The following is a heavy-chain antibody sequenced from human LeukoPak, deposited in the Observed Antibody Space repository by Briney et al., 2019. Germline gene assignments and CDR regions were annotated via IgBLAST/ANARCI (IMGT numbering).Heavy chain of an antibody. CDR1: GGSFSGYY. Sequence: SETLSLTCTVYGGSFSGYYWSWIRQPPGKGLEWIGEIKHSGSTNYNPSLKSRVTISVDTSKNQFSLKLSSVTAADTAVYYCASHPWAQYWGQGTLVTVSS. J-gene: IGHJ4*02. CDR2: IKHSGST. D-gene: IGHD1-26*01. V-gene: IGHV4-34*01. CDR3: ASHPWAQY.